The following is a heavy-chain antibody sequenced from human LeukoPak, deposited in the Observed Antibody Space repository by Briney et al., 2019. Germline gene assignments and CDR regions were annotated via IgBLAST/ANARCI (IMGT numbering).Heavy chain of an antibody. Sequence: ASLKVSCKASGFTFTSYGISWVRQAPGQGREWMGWISAYNGNTNYAQKFQGRVTMTTDTSASTAYMELRSLRSDDTAVYYCARSRPASGTYYYSLEYWGQGTLVTVSS. D-gene: IGHD3-10*01. CDR2: ISAYNGNT. CDR1: GFTFTSYG. J-gene: IGHJ4*02. CDR3: ARSRPASGTYYYSLEY. V-gene: IGHV1-18*01.